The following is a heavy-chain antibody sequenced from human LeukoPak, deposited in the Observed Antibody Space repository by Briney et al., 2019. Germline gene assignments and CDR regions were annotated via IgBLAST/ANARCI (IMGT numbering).Heavy chain of an antibody. J-gene: IGHJ4*02. CDR1: GFTFSSYS. CDR3: AGGGCSSTSCYDVY. V-gene: IGHV3-21*01. D-gene: IGHD2-2*01. Sequence: GGSLRLSCAASGFTFSSYSMNWVRQAPGKGLEWVSSISSSSSYIYYADSVKGRFTISRDNAKNSLYLQMNSLRAEDTAVYYCAGGGCSSTSCYDVYWGQGTLVTVSS. CDR2: ISSSSSYI.